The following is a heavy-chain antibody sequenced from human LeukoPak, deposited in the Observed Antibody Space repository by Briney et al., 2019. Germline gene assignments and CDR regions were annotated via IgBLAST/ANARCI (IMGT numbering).Heavy chain of an antibody. J-gene: IGHJ4*02. CDR1: GFTFSTYT. V-gene: IGHV3-23*01. D-gene: IGHD6-6*01. CDR2: VSGTGGRT. Sequence: GGSLRLSCVASGFTFSTYTMNWIRQAPGKGLEWVSVVSGTGGRTYYADSVKGRFTISRDNSKNTLYLQMNSLRAEDTAVYYCASYYSSSSGAGLDYWGQGTLVTVSS. CDR3: ASYYSSSSGAGLDY.